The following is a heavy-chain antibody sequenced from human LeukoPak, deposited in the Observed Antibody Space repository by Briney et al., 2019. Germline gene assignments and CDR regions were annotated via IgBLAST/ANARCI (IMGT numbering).Heavy chain of an antibody. D-gene: IGHD1-14*01. Sequence: GGSLRLSCVGSGFTFSSYWMTWVRQARGKGLEWVANIKDDGSEKYSVDSVKGRFTISRDNAKSLLYLQMSSLRAEDTAVYYCARARIDYWGQGTLVTVSS. CDR2: IKDDGSEK. CDR3: ARARIDY. J-gene: IGHJ4*02. CDR1: GFTFSSYW. V-gene: IGHV3-7*04.